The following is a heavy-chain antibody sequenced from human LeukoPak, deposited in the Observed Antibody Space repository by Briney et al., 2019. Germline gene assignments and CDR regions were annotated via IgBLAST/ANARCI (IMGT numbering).Heavy chain of an antibody. CDR3: ARSPPLAVAGTFDY. D-gene: IGHD6-19*01. V-gene: IGHV1-18*01. Sequence: GASVKVSCKASGYTFTSYGISWVRQAPGQGLEWMGWISAYNGNTNYAQKLQGRVTMTTDTSTSTAYMELRSLRSDDTAVYYCARSPPLAVAGTFDYWGQGILITVSS. CDR2: ISAYNGNT. J-gene: IGHJ4*02. CDR1: GYTFTSYG.